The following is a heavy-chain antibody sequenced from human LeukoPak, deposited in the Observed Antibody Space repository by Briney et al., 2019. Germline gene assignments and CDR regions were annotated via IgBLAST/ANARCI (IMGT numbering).Heavy chain of an antibody. CDR2: INPNSGGT. V-gene: IGHV1-2*02. CDR3: AREKVAAAANDFDM. CDR1: GYTFTGYY. J-gene: IGHJ3*02. D-gene: IGHD6-13*01. Sequence: ASVKVSCKASGYTFTGYYMHWVRQAPGQGLEWMGWINPNSGGTNYPQKFQGRVTMARDTSISTAYMELSSLRSDDTAVYYCAREKVAAAANDFDMWGQGTMVIVSS.